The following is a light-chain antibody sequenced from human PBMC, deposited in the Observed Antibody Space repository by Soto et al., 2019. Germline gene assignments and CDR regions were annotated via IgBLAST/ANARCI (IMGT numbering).Light chain of an antibody. CDR3: QQYNNWPPT. V-gene: IGKV3-15*01. CDR2: GAS. Sequence: EIVMTQSPATLSASPGERATLSCRASQSVSSNLAWYQQKPGQAPRLLIYGASTWATTIPARFSGSGSGTEFTLTISSVQSEDFAVYYCQQYNNWPPTFGGGTKVEIK. J-gene: IGKJ4*01. CDR1: QSVSSN.